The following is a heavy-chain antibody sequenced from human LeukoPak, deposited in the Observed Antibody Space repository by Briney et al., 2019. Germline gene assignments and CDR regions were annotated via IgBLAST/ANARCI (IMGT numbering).Heavy chain of an antibody. CDR3: ARFSIRGGATSLDY. CDR2: INTGNGNT. Sequence: GASVKVSCKASGYTFTSYAIHWVRQAPGQRLEWMGWINTGNGNTKYSQKFQGRVTITRDTSASTAYMELSSLRSEDTAVYYYARFSIRGGATSLDYWGQGTLVTVSS. CDR1: GYTFTSYA. V-gene: IGHV1-3*04. D-gene: IGHD1-26*01. J-gene: IGHJ4*02.